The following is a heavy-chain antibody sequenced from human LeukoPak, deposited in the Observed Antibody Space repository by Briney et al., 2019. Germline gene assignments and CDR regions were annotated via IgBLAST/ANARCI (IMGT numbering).Heavy chain of an antibody. CDR1: GYTFTNYD. Sequence: GASVKVSCKASGYTFTNYDINWVRQATGQGLEWMGWMGSNSGDTGYAQKFQDRVTTTRDTFISTAYMELNNVRSEDTAVYYCVRGPPNWGFDYWGQGTLVTVSS. CDR2: MGSNSGDT. CDR3: VRGPPNWGFDY. D-gene: IGHD7-27*01. J-gene: IGHJ4*02. V-gene: IGHV1-8*01.